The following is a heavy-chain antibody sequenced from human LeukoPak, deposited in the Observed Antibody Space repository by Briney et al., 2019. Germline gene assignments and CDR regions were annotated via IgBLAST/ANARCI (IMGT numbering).Heavy chain of an antibody. D-gene: IGHD3-3*01. V-gene: IGHV1-18*01. CDR2: ISAYNRKT. Sequence: ASVKVSCKASGYIFTTTYITWVRQAPGQGLGLMGWISAYNRKTRYEQKFQGRVTMTTDTPTSTAYMELRSLRSDDTAMYYCARVVDFWGDRNWFDTWGQGTLVTVSS. CDR1: GYIFTTTY. CDR3: ARVVDFWGDRNWFDT. J-gene: IGHJ5*02.